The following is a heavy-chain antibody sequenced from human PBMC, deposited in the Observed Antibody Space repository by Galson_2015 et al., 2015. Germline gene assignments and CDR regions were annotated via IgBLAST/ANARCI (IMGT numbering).Heavy chain of an antibody. J-gene: IGHJ6*02. CDR2: INPVGGST. D-gene: IGHD1-1*01. CDR3: ARGFTGTIRHGMDV. Sequence: SVKVSCKASGYTFTSYYMHWVRQAPGHGLEWMGIINPVGGSTTYAQILQGRVTMTRDTSTSTFYMELSSLRSEDTAVYYCARGFTGTIRHGMDVWGQGTTVTVSS. V-gene: IGHV1-46*01. CDR1: GYTFTSYY.